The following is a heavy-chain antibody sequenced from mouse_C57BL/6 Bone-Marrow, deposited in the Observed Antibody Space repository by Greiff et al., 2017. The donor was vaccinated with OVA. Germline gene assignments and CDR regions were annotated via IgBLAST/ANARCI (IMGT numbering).Heavy chain of an antibody. CDR2: IDPETGGT. J-gene: IGHJ2*01. V-gene: IGHV1-15*01. CDR3: TRGWLLLDY. D-gene: IGHD2-3*01. Sequence: QVQLQQSGAELVRPGASVTLSCKASGYTFTDYEMHWVKQTPVHGLEWIGAIDPETGGTAYNQKFKGKAILTADKSSSTAYMERRSLTSEESAVYYCTRGWLLLDYWGEGTTLTVSS. CDR1: GYTFTDYE.